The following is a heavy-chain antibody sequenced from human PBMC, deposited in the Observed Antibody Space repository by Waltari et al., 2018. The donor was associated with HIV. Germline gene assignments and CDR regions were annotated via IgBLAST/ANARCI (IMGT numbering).Heavy chain of an antibody. CDR1: GFPFSSYG. Sequence: QVQLVESGGGVVQPGGSLRLSCAASGFPFSSYGMHWVRQAPGKGLEWVAFIRYDGSNKYYADSVKGRFTISRDNSKNTLYLQMNSLRAEDTAVYYCAKDKGDRAPFDYWGQGTLVTVSS. V-gene: IGHV3-30*02. CDR2: IRYDGSNK. D-gene: IGHD3-16*01. J-gene: IGHJ4*02. CDR3: AKDKGDRAPFDY.